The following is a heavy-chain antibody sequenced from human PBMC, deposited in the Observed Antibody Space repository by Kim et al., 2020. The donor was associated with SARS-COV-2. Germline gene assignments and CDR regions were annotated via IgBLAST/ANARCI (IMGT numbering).Heavy chain of an antibody. CDR3: ARIGIDYYDSSGYYYGDY. D-gene: IGHD3-22*01. V-gene: IGHV1-8*01. CDR2: MNPNSGNT. J-gene: IGHJ4*02. Sequence: ASVKVSCKASGYTFTSYDINWVRQATGQGLEWMGWMNPNSGNTGYAQKFQGRVTMTRNTSISTAYMELSSLGSEDTAVYYCARIGIDYYDSSGYYYGDYWGQGTLVTVSS. CDR1: GYTFTSYD.